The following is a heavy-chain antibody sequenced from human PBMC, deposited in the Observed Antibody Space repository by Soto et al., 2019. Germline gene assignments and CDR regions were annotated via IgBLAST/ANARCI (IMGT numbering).Heavy chain of an antibody. J-gene: IGHJ4*02. CDR1: GGSISSSNW. D-gene: IGHD5-12*01. CDR3: AREVRDGYNLYYFDY. Sequence: QVQLQESGPGLVKPSGTLSLTCAVSGGSISSSNWWSWVRQPPGKGLEWIGEIYHSGSTNHNPSLKSRVTISVDKSKNQFSLKLSSVTAADTAVYYCAREVRDGYNLYYFDYGGQGTLVTVSS. V-gene: IGHV4-4*02. CDR2: IYHSGST.